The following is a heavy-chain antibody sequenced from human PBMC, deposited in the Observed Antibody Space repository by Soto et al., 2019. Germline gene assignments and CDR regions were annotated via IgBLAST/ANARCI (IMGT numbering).Heavy chain of an antibody. CDR3: ARDHQYSGSYWDAFDI. CDR1: GFTFSSYS. Sequence: EVQLVESGGGLVQPGGSLRLSCAASGFTFSSYSMNWVRQAPGKGLEWVSYISSSSSTIYYADSVKGRFTISRDNAKNSLYLQMNSLRNEDTAVYYCARDHQYSGSYWDAFDIWGKGTMVTVSS. J-gene: IGHJ3*02. D-gene: IGHD1-26*01. V-gene: IGHV3-48*02. CDR2: ISSSSSTI.